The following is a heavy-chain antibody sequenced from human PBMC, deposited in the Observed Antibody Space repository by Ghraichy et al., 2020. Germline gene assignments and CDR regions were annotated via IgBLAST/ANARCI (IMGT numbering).Heavy chain of an antibody. Sequence: GSLRLSCAASGFIFSTSSMSWVRQSQEKGLEWVSYISHSSRYIYYADSVKGRFTISRDNAKNSLSLQMNSLRDEDTAVYYCARDFLGDHPFWGQGTPVTVSS. CDR3: ARDFLGDHPF. CDR2: ISHSSRYI. J-gene: IGHJ4*02. CDR1: GFIFSTSS. D-gene: IGHD2/OR15-2a*01. V-gene: IGHV3-48*02.